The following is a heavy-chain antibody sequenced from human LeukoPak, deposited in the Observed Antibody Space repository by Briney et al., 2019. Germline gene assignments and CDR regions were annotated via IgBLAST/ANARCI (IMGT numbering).Heavy chain of an antibody. D-gene: IGHD6-19*01. J-gene: IGHJ6*02. V-gene: IGHV3-66*01. CDR3: ARGAGAYNYYAMDV. CDR1: GFTVSSND. Sequence: PGGSLRLSCAASGFTVSSNDMNWVRQAPGKGLEWVSVIYSGGSTLSVDSVKGRFTISRDNSKNTLYLQMNSLRAEDTALYYCARGAGAYNYYAMDVWGQGTTVTVSS. CDR2: IYSGGST.